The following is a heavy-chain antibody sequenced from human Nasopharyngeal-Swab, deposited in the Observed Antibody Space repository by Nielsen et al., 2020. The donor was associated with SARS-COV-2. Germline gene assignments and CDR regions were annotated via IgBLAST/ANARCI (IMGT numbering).Heavy chain of an antibody. V-gene: IGHV4-61*02. CDR1: GGSISSGSYY. D-gene: IGHD2-2*01. CDR2: IYTSGST. J-gene: IGHJ5*02. Sequence: SETLSLTCTVSGGSISSGSYYWSWIRQPAGKGLEWIGRIYTSGSTNYNPSLKSRFTISVDTSKNQFSLKLSSVTAADTAVYYCARGSVVVPAARVYNWFDPWGQGTLVTVSS. CDR3: ARGSVVVPAARVYNWFDP.